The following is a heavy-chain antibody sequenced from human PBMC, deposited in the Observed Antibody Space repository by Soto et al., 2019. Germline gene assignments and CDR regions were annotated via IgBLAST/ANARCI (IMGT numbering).Heavy chain of an antibody. D-gene: IGHD3-10*01. CDR1: GGSISSGGYY. CDR3: ARGLLWFGEPIGYFDY. CDR2: IYYSGST. Sequence: QVQLQESGPGLVKPSQTLSLTCTVSGGSISSGGYYWSWIRQHPGKGLEWIGYIYYSGSTYYNPSLKSRVTISVDTSKNQFSLKLSSVTAADTAVYYCARGLLWFGEPIGYFDYWGQGTLVTVSS. V-gene: IGHV4-31*03. J-gene: IGHJ4*02.